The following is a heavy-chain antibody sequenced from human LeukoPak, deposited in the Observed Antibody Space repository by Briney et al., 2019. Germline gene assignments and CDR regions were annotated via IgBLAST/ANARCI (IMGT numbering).Heavy chain of an antibody. V-gene: IGHV4-34*01. CDR2: INHSGST. CDR1: GGSFSGYY. Sequence: SETLSLTCAVYGGSFSGYYWSWIRQPPGKGLEWIGEINHSGSTNYNPSLKSRVTISVDTSKNQFSLKLSSVTAADTAVYYCARLAYYFDYWGQGTLVTVSS. J-gene: IGHJ4*02. CDR3: ARLAYYFDY.